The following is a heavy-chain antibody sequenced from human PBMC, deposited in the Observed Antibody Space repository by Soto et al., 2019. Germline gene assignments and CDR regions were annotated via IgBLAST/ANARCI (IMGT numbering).Heavy chain of an antibody. D-gene: IGHD2-15*01. Sequence: GGSLRLSCAASGFTFSNAWMTWVRQAPGKGLEWIDRIKRKTDGGTTDYAAPVKDRFTISRDDSKNTLYLEMNSLKTEDTAVYYCSTGYCSGGNCFIDYWGQGTLVTVSS. J-gene: IGHJ4*02. V-gene: IGHV3-15*01. CDR2: IKRKTDGGTT. CDR1: GFTFSNAW. CDR3: STGYCSGGNCFIDY.